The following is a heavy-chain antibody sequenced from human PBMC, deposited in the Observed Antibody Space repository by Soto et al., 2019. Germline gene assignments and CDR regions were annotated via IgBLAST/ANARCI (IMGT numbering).Heavy chain of an antibody. CDR3: ARAQSLDYYGMDV. CDR2: IWYDGSNK. CDR1: GFTFSSYG. V-gene: IGHV3-33*01. J-gene: IGHJ6*02. Sequence: QVQLVESGGGVVQPGRSLRLSCAASGFTFSSYGMHWVRQAPGKGLEWVAVIWYDGSNKYYADSVKGRFTISRDNSKNTLYLQMNSLRAEDTAVYYCARAQSLDYYGMDVWGQGTTVTVSS.